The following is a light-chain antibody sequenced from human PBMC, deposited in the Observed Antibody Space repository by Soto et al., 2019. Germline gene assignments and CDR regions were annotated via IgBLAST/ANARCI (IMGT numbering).Light chain of an antibody. Sequence: DIQMTQSPSSLSASVGDRVIITCRGSQSISSYLNWYQQKPGKAPKLLIYAASSLQSGVPSRFSGSGSGTDFTLTISSLQPEDFATYYCQQSYSTLMLTFGQGTKVDIK. J-gene: IGKJ1*01. V-gene: IGKV1-39*01. CDR2: AAS. CDR3: QQSYSTLMLT. CDR1: QSISSY.